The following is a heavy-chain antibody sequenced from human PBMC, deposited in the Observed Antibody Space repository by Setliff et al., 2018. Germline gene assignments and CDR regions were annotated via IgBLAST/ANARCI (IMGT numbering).Heavy chain of an antibody. D-gene: IGHD3-3*01. J-gene: IGHJ4*02. Sequence: GGSLRLSCAASGFTFSSYEMNWVRQAPGKGLEWVSYIGNIGTKISYTDSVKGRFTVSRDDAKNSLYLQMNNLRAEDTATYYCARGDTIFGVIINSIGGRYFDYWGQGTLVTVSS. CDR3: ARGDTIFGVIINSIGGRYFDY. CDR1: GFTFSSYE. CDR2: IGNIGTKI. V-gene: IGHV3-48*03.